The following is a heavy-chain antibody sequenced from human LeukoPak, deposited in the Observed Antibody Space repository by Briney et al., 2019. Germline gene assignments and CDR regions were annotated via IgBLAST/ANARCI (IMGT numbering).Heavy chain of an antibody. V-gene: IGHV3-23*01. D-gene: IGHD6-19*01. Sequence: PGGSLRLSCAASGFAFSSYAMSWVRQAPGKGLEWVSAISGSGGSTYYADSVKGRFTISRDNSKNMLYLQMNSLRAEDTAVYYCAKGVAGLYYFDYWGQGTLVTVSS. CDR1: GFAFSSYA. CDR3: AKGVAGLYYFDY. CDR2: ISGSGGST. J-gene: IGHJ4*02.